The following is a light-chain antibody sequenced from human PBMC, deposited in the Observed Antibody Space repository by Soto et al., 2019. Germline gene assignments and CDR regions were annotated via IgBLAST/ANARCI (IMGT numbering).Light chain of an antibody. V-gene: IGKV3-15*01. J-gene: IGKJ3*01. CDR2: GAS. CDR1: QSVSSN. Sequence: EIVLTQSPATLSLSPGERATLSCRASQSVSSNLAWYQQRPGQAPRLLIYGASTRATGIPARFSGSGSGTEFTLTISSLQSEDFAVYYCQQYGDSPATFGPGTKVDIK. CDR3: QQYGDSPAT.